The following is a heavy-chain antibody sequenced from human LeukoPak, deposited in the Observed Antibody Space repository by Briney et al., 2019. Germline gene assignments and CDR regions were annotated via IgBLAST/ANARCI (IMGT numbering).Heavy chain of an antibody. V-gene: IGHV1-69*05. Sequence: SVKVSCKASGGTFSSYAISWVRQAPGQGLEWLGRIIPIFGTANYAQKFQGRVTITTDESTSTAYMELSSLRSEDTAVYYCARSPTYDFWSGSPDYWGQGTLVTVSS. D-gene: IGHD3-3*01. CDR3: ARSPTYDFWSGSPDY. J-gene: IGHJ4*02. CDR1: GGTFSSYA. CDR2: IIPIFGTA.